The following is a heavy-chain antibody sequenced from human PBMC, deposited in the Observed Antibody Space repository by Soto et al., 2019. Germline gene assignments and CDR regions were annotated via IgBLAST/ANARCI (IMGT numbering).Heavy chain of an antibody. CDR2: IYYSGST. CDR1: GGSISSSSYY. D-gene: IGHD3-3*01. Sequence: SETLSLTCTVSGGSISSSSYYWGWIRQPPGKGLEWIGSIYYSGSTYYNPSLKSRVTISVDTSKNQFSLKLSSVTAADTAVYYCARVVPAATIFGVVSSLGLCFDYWGQGTLVTVSS. J-gene: IGHJ4*02. CDR3: ARVVPAATIFGVVSSLGLCFDY. V-gene: IGHV4-39*01.